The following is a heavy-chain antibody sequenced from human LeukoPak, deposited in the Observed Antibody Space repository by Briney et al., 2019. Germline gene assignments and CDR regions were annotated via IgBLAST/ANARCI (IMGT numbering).Heavy chain of an antibody. Sequence: SETLSLTCTVSGGPISSGSYYWSWIRQPAGKGLEWIGRIYTSGSTNYNPSLKSRVTISVDTSKNQFSLKLSSVTAADTAVYYCARDGVVVASTQLYGMDVWGQGTTVTVSS. V-gene: IGHV4-61*02. CDR3: ARDGVVVASTQLYGMDV. D-gene: IGHD2-15*01. CDR1: GGPISSGSYY. CDR2: IYTSGST. J-gene: IGHJ6*02.